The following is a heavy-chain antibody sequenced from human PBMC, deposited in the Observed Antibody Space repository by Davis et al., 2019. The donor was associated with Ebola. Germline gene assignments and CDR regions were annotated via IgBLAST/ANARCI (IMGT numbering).Heavy chain of an antibody. CDR3: LPVAGTGSPFDY. J-gene: IGHJ4*02. CDR2: IWYDGSNK. V-gene: IGHV3-33*01. CDR1: GFTFSSYG. Sequence: GESLKISCAASGFTFSSYGMHWVRQAPGKGLEWVAVIWYDGSNKYYADSVKGRFTISRDNSKNTLYLQMNSLRAEDTAVYYCLPVAGTGSPFDYWGQGTLVTVSS. D-gene: IGHD6-19*01.